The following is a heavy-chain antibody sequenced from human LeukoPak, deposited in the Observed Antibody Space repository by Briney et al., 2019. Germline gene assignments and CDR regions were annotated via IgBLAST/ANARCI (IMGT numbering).Heavy chain of an antibody. V-gene: IGHV4-39*01. CDR3: AKAGVRYFDSSGLYAFDF. Sequence: SETLSLTCAVSGGSISSTSYYWAWIRQPPGKGLEWIGTVYYSGSTYHNPSLKSRVTLSVDTSRNQFSLRLSSVDAADTAVYYCAKAGVRYFDSSGLYAFDFWGQGTTVTVSS. CDR1: GGSISSTSYY. CDR2: VYYSGST. D-gene: IGHD3-22*01. J-gene: IGHJ3*01.